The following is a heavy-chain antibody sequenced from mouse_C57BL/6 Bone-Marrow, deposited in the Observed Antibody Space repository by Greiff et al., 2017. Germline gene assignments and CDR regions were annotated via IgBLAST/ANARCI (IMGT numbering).Heavy chain of an antibody. D-gene: IGHD1-1*01. CDR1: GFTFNTYA. CDR3: VRADYGSSYGFAY. Sequence: EVNVVESGGGLVQPKGSLKLSCAASGFTFNTYAMHWVRQAPGKGLEWVARIRSKSSSYATYYADSVKDRFTISRDDSQSMLYLQMNNLKTEDTAMYYCVRADYGSSYGFAYWGQGTLVTVSA. V-gene: IGHV10-3*01. CDR2: IRSKSSSYAT. J-gene: IGHJ3*01.